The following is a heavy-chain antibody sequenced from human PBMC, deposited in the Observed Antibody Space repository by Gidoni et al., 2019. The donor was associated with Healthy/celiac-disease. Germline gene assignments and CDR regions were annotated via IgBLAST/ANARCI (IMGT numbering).Heavy chain of an antibody. D-gene: IGHD2-15*01. CDR3: AKDRYCSGGSCYRYFDL. CDR1: GFTFRSYG. CDR2: ISYDGSNK. Sequence: QVQLVESGGGVVQPGRSLRLSCAASGFTFRSYGMHWVRQAPGKGLEWVAVISYDGSNKYYADSVKGRFTISRDNSKNTLYLQMNSLRAEDTAVYYCAKDRYCSGGSCYRYFDLWGRGTLVTVSS. J-gene: IGHJ2*01. V-gene: IGHV3-30*18.